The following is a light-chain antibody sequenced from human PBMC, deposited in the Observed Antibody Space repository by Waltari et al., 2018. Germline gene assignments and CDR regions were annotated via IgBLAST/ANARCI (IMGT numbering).Light chain of an antibody. V-gene: IGKV1-39*01. CDR3: QQSSRTPVT. CDR2: TAS. CDR1: QNIDTY. J-gene: IGKJ4*01. Sequence: DIQMTQSPSPLSASVGDRVTITCRASQNIDTYLDWYQQEPGKAPKLLIYTASSLQSGVPSRFSGRGSGTDFTLTITNLQPEDFASYYCQQSSRTPVTFGGGTKVEIK.